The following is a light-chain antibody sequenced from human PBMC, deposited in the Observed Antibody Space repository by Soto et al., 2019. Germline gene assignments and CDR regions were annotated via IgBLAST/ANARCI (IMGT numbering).Light chain of an antibody. V-gene: IGKV3-11*01. CDR2: DAS. Sequence: EIVLTHSPATLSVSPGERATLSCRASQSVSTYLAWYQQKPGQAPRLLIYDASNRATGVPARFSGSGSGTDFTLTISRLEPEDFAVYYFQKGGTFGQGTKLEIK. CDR1: QSVSTY. J-gene: IGKJ2*01. CDR3: QKGGT.